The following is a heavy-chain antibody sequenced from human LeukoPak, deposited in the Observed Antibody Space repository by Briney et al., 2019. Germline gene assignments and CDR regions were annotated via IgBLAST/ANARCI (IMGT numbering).Heavy chain of an antibody. CDR3: ARADGDYGGYAFDI. D-gene: IGHD4-17*01. Sequence: SETLSLTCTVSGGSISSYYWSWIRQPPGKGLEWIGYIYYSGSTNYNPSLKSRVTISVDTSKNQFSLKLSSVTAADTAVYYCARADGDYGGYAFDIWGQGTMVTVSS. CDR2: IYYSGST. V-gene: IGHV4-59*12. CDR1: GGSISSYY. J-gene: IGHJ3*02.